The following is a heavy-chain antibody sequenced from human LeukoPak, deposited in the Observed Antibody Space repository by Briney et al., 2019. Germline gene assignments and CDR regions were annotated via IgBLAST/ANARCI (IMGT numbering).Heavy chain of an antibody. J-gene: IGHJ4*02. D-gene: IGHD1-26*01. CDR1: GFTVGSAW. CDR3: ARGWELPQDFDY. CDR2: ISSSSSYI. V-gene: IGHV3-21*01. Sequence: GGSLRLSCAASGFTVGSAWMSWVRQAPGKGLEWVSSISSSSSYIYYADSVKGRFTISRDNAKNSLYLQMNSLRAEDTAVYYCARGWELPQDFDYWGQGTLVTVSS.